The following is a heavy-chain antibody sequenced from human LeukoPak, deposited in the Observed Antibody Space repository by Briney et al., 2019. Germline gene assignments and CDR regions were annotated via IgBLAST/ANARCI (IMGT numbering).Heavy chain of an antibody. CDR3: ARDFYGSSDFPGGAFDI. CDR1: TGSISSHY. Sequence: SETLSLTCTVSTGSISSHYWSWIRQPPGKGLEWIAYIYYSGSTHYTPSLKSRVTMSVDTSKNQMSLKLSSVTAADTAVYYCARDFYGSSDFPGGAFDIWGQGTMVTVSS. J-gene: IGHJ3*02. CDR2: IYYSGST. D-gene: IGHD3-22*01. V-gene: IGHV4-59*11.